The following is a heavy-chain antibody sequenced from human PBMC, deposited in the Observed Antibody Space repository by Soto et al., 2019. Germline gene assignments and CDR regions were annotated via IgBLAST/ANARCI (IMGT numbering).Heavy chain of an antibody. D-gene: IGHD3-10*01. Sequence: GGSLRLSCAASGFTFSSYAMSWVRQAPGKGLEWVSAISGSGGSTYYADSVKGRFTISRDNSKNTLYLQMNSLRAEDTAVYYCANRLLWFGAGGAFDIWRQGTMVTVSS. V-gene: IGHV3-23*01. J-gene: IGHJ3*02. CDR1: GFTFSSYA. CDR3: ANRLLWFGAGGAFDI. CDR2: ISGSGGST.